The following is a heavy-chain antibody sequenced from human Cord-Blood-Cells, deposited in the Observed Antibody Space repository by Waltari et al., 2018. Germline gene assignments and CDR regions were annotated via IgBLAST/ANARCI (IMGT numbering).Heavy chain of an antibody. J-gene: IGHJ4*02. V-gene: IGHV3-21*01. CDR3: ARPYYDFWSGYYYFDY. Sequence: VQLVESGGGLVKPGGSLRLSCAASGFTVSSYSMNWVRQAPGKGLEWVSSISSSSSYIYHADSVKGRFTISRDNAKNSLYLQMNSLRAEDTAVYYCARPYYDFWSGYYYFDYWGQGTLVTVSS. D-gene: IGHD3-3*01. CDR2: ISSSSSYI. CDR1: GFTVSSYS.